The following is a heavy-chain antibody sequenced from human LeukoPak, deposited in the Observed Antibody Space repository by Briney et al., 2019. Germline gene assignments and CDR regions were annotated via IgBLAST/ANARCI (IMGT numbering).Heavy chain of an antibody. CDR3: AKPTRGYCSSTSCPMGGNYFDY. D-gene: IGHD2-2*01. CDR1: GFTFSSYA. J-gene: IGHJ4*02. CDR2: ISGSGGST. Sequence: PGGSLRLSCAASGFTFSSYAMSWVRQAPGKGLEWVSAISGSGGSTYYADSVKGRFTISRANSKNTLYLQMNSLRAEDTAVYYCAKPTRGYCSSTSCPMGGNYFDYWGQGTLVTVSS. V-gene: IGHV3-23*01.